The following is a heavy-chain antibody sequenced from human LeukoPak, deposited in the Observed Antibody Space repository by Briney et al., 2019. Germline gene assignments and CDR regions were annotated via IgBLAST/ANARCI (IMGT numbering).Heavy chain of an antibody. V-gene: IGHV3-33*05. CDR3: ARSEHSSSSFDY. D-gene: IGHD6-6*01. J-gene: IGHJ4*02. Sequence: GGSLRLSCRASGFTLSTYGTHWVRQAPGKGLEWVAPISYDGTNKYYADSVKGRSTISRDNARNSLYLQMNSLRAEDTAIYYCARSEHSSSSFDYWGQGTLVTVSS. CDR1: GFTLSTYG. CDR2: ISYDGTNK.